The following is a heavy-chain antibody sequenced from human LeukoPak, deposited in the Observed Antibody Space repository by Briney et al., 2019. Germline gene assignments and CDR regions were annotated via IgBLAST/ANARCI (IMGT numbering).Heavy chain of an antibody. Sequence: PSETLSLTCAVYGGSFSGYYWSWIRQPPGKGLEWIGYIYYSGSTNYNPSLKSRVTISVDTSKNQFSLKLSSVTAADTAVYYCARESIAVAGSYFDDWGQGTLVTVSS. CDR3: ARESIAVAGSYFDD. V-gene: IGHV4-59*01. CDR2: IYYSGST. D-gene: IGHD6-19*01. J-gene: IGHJ4*02. CDR1: GGSFSGYY.